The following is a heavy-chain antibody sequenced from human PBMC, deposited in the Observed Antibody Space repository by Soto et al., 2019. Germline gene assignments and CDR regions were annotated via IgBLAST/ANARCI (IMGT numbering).Heavy chain of an antibody. Sequence: XESLRLSCAASGFTFSSYAMHRVRQAPGKGLEWVAVISYDGSNKYYADSVKGRFTISRDNSKNTLYLQMNSLGAEDTAVYYCARGLVGATDYWGQGTLVTVS. CDR2: ISYDGSNK. CDR1: GFTFSSYA. D-gene: IGHD1-26*01. CDR3: ARGLVGATDY. J-gene: IGHJ4*02. V-gene: IGHV3-30-3*01.